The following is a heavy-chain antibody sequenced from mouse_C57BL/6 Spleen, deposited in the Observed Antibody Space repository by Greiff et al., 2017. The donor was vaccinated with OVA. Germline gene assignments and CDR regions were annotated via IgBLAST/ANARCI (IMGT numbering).Heavy chain of an antibody. Sequence: VQLQQSGPELVKPGASVKISCKASGYTFTDHYLNWVKQSPGKSLEWIGDINPNNGGSSSNQKFKGKAPLTVDKSSSTAYMELRSLTSEDSAVYYCARPMTTVVATDWYCDVWGTGTTVTVSS. D-gene: IGHD1-1*01. CDR3: ARPMTTVVATDWYCDV. CDR1: GYTFTDHY. CDR2: INPNNGGS. V-gene: IGHV1-26*01. J-gene: IGHJ1*03.